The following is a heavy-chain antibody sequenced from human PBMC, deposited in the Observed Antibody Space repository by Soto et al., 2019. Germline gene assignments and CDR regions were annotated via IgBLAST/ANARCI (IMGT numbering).Heavy chain of an antibody. CDR1: GDLINNFY. J-gene: IGHJ4*02. Sequence: QVQLQESGPGLVKPSETLSLICTVSGDLINNFYWSWIRQSPGKGLEWIAYIYANGNTNHNPSLKSRVAISIDTSKSQFSLNLTSVTAADTAVYFCARGRSNGAFDSWGQGALVTVSS. D-gene: IGHD1-26*01. CDR3: ARGRSNGAFDS. V-gene: IGHV4-4*09. CDR2: IYANGNT.